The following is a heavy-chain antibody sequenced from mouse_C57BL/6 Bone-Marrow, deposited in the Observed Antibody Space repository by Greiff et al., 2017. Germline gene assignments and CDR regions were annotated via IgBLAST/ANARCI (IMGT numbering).Heavy chain of an antibody. CDR1: GFTFSSYG. D-gene: IGHD1-1*01. Sequence: EVQLQQSGGDLVKPGGSLKLSCAASGFTFSSYGMSWVRQTPDKRLEWVATISSGGSYTYYPDSVKGRFTISRDNAKNTLYLQMSSLKSEDTAMYYCARYGSSSPYYAMDYWGQGTSVTVSS. CDR2: ISSGGSYT. CDR3: ARYGSSSPYYAMDY. J-gene: IGHJ4*01. V-gene: IGHV5-6*01.